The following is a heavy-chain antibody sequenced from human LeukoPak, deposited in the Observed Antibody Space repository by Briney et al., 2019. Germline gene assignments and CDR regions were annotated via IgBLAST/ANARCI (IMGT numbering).Heavy chain of an antibody. CDR2: IIPILGIA. CDR3: ARGGSDKVTTYYYYYGMDV. Sequence: SVKVSCKACGGTFSSYAISWLRHAPAQGLEWMGRIIPILGIANYAKKFQVRVTITAYKSTSIAYMELSSLTSDDTAVYYCARGGSDKVTTYYYYYGMDVWGQGTTVTVSS. D-gene: IGHD4-17*01. J-gene: IGHJ6*02. V-gene: IGHV1-69*04. CDR1: GGTFSSYA.